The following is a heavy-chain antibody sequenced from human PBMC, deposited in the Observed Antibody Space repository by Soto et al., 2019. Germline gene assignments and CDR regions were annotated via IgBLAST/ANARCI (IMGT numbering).Heavy chain of an antibody. V-gene: IGHV3-48*03. CDR2: ISSSGSTI. CDR3: ARAAHYGDYSGDY. D-gene: IGHD4-17*01. Sequence: PVGSLRLSCAASGFTFSSYEMNWVRQAPGKGLEWVSYISSSGSTIYYADSVKGRFTISRDNAKNSLYLQMNSLRAEDTAVYYCARAAHYGDYSGDYWGQGTLVTVSS. CDR1: GFTFSSYE. J-gene: IGHJ4*02.